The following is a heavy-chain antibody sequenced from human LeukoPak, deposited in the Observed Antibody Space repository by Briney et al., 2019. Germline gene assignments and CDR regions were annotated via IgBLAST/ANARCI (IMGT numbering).Heavy chain of an antibody. CDR2: ISGSIGST. J-gene: IGHJ4*02. CDR3: AKNTGQASGYSYGYNY. D-gene: IGHD5-18*01. Sequence: PLGSLRLSSAASGFSLSSYAADWVRPAPPQGLEWGSAISGSIGSTYYADSLNSRFTISNDNSQNTLYLQINSLRAADTAVYYCAKNTGQASGYSYGYNYWGQGTPVTVSS. CDR1: GFSLSSYA. V-gene: IGHV3-23*01.